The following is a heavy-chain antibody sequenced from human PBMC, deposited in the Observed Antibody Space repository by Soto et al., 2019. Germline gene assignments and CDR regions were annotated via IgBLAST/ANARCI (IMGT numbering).Heavy chain of an antibody. Sequence: GGSLRLSCAASGFTFSRYVMSWVRQAPGKGLEWVSGISGSAGSTYYAESVKGRFTISRDNSKNTLYLQMKSLRAEDTAVYYCAKVSGDQLLSTTDFCGQGTLLTVS. D-gene: IGHD2-2*01. J-gene: IGHJ4*02. CDR1: GFTFSRYV. CDR3: AKVSGDQLLSTTDF. V-gene: IGHV3-23*01. CDR2: ISGSAGST.